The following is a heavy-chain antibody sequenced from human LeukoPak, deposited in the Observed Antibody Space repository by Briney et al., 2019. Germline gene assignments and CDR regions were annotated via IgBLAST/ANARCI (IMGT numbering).Heavy chain of an antibody. Sequence: GGSLRLSCAASGFTLSGYSMSWVRQAPGKGLEWVSAISGSGGSTYYADSVKGRFTISRDNSKNTLYLQMNSLRAEDTAVYYCAKGADFWSGYHKGSFDYWGQGTLVTVSS. V-gene: IGHV3-23*01. CDR2: ISGSGGST. J-gene: IGHJ4*02. CDR1: GFTLSGYS. D-gene: IGHD3-3*01. CDR3: AKGADFWSGYHKGSFDY.